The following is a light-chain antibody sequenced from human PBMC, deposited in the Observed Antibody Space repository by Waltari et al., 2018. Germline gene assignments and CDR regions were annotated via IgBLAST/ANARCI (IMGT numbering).Light chain of an antibody. V-gene: IGKV1-9*01. Sequence: IQLTQSPSSLSASVEARVSITCRASQDISESLAWYQHTPGKAPKLLISGASTLQRGVPSRFSGSGSGTDFTLSISSLQPEDFATYFCQQLNSFPLTFGGGTKVEI. CDR2: GAS. J-gene: IGKJ4*01. CDR3: QQLNSFPLT. CDR1: QDISES.